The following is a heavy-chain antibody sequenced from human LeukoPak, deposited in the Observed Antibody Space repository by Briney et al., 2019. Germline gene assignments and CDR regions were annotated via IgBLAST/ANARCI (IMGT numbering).Heavy chain of an antibody. D-gene: IGHD1-1*01. J-gene: IGHJ3*02. V-gene: IGHV5-51*01. Sequence: GESLKISCKGSGYSFTSYWIGWVRQMPGKGLEWMGIIYPGDSDTRYSPSFQGQVTISADKSISTACLQWSSLKASDTAMYYCAGPAGTTGTTGQNDAFDIWGQGTMVTVSS. CDR1: GYSFTSYW. CDR3: AGPAGTTGTTGQNDAFDI. CDR2: IYPGDSDT.